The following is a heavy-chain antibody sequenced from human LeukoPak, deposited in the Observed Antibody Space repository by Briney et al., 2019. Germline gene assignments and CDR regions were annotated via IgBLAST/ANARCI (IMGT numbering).Heavy chain of an antibody. CDR1: GFTFSNYA. D-gene: IGHD3-9*01. Sequence: GASLRLSCAASGFTFSNYAMSWVRQAPRKGLEWVSAITGGGSGIHYADSMKSRFTISRDNSKNTLYLQINSLRAEDTAVYYCAKWGDYDVLTGYYVSDYWGQGTLVTVSS. CDR2: ITGGGSGI. CDR3: AKWGDYDVLTGYYVSDY. J-gene: IGHJ4*02. V-gene: IGHV3-23*01.